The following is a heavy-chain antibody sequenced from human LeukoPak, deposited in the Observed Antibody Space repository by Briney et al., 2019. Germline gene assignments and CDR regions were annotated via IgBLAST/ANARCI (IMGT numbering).Heavy chain of an antibody. V-gene: IGHV1-58*02. CDR1: GFTFTSSA. Sequence: SVKVSCKASGFTFTSSAMQWVRQARGQRLEWIGWIVVGSGNTNYAQKFQERVTITRDTSISTAYMELSRLRSDDTAVYYCARGPNGYYFDYWGQGTLVTVSS. CDR3: ARGPNGYYFDY. J-gene: IGHJ4*02. CDR2: IVVGSGNT. D-gene: IGHD1-1*01.